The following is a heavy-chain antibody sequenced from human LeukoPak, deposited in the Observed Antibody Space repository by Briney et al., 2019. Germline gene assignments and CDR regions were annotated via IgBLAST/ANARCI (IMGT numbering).Heavy chain of an antibody. D-gene: IGHD6-19*01. Sequence: SETLSLTCTVSGGSISSYYWSWIRQPPGKGLEWIGYIYYSGSTNYNPSLKSRVTISVDTSKNQFSLKLSSVTAADTAVYYCARDIEVAGFGNFDYWGQGTLVTVSS. J-gene: IGHJ4*02. CDR2: IYYSGST. CDR1: GGSISSYY. CDR3: ARDIEVAGFGNFDY. V-gene: IGHV4-59*01.